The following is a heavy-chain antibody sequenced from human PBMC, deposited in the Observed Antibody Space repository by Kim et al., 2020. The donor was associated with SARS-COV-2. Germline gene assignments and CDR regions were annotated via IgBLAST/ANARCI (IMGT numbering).Heavy chain of an antibody. CDR3: ARDWSGQGFFDY. D-gene: IGHD3-3*01. V-gene: IGHV1-2*02. J-gene: IGHJ4*02. Sequence: NYAQKFQGGVTMNRDTSISTAYMELSRLRSDDTAVYYCARDWSGQGFFDYWGQGTLVTVSS.